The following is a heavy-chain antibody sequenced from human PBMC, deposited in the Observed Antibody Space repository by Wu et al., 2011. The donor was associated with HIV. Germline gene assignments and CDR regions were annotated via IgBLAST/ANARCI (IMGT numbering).Heavy chain of an antibody. V-gene: IGHV1-69*05. J-gene: IGHJ6*02. D-gene: IGHD5-24*01. CDR2: IIPKFGTT. CDR3: ARVGRTSGNYGFDFYYYGLDV. Sequence: QVQLVQSGAEVKKPGSSVKVSCRASGGTFGDSALAWVRQAPGQGLVWMGGIIPKFGTTNYAQRFQGRISISTAESTNLAYMELRQLTSDDTAVYFCARVGRTSGNYGFDFYYYGLDVWGQGTTVIVSS. CDR1: GGTFGDSA.